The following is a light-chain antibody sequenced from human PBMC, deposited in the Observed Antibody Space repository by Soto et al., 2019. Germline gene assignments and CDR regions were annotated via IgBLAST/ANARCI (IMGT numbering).Light chain of an antibody. CDR3: TSYGGSNSYV. CDR1: SSDVGGYNY. V-gene: IGLV2-8*01. CDR2: EVN. Sequence: QSALTQPASVSGSPGQSITISCIGSSSDVGGYNYVSWYQQHPGKAPKLMIYEVNKRPSGVPDRFSGSKSGNTASLTVSGLQAEDEADYYCTSYGGSNSYVFGTGTKLTV. J-gene: IGLJ1*01.